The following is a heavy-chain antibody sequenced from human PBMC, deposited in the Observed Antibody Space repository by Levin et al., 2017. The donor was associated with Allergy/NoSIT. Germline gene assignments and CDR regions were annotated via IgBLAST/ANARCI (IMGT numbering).Heavy chain of an antibody. D-gene: IGHD5-24*01. CDR2: ISLSGDRT. V-gene: IGHV3-23*02. Sequence: LSLTCAASGFTFKDYAMMWVRQAPGKGLEWVSTISLSGDRTYYGDSVKGRFTISRDNSRNTLYLQMNSLRADDTAVYYCAKDHRGYFYGMDVWGQGTTVTVSS. CDR1: GFTFKDYA. CDR3: AKDHRGYFYGMDV. J-gene: IGHJ6*02.